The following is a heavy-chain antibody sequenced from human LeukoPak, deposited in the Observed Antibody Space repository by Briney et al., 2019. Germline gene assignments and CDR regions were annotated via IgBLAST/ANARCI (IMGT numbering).Heavy chain of an antibody. D-gene: IGHD6-19*01. CDR1: GGSISSYY. V-gene: IGHV4-4*07. CDR2: IYTSGST. CDR3: TRDSSSGWYGDSYYMDV. J-gene: IGHJ6*03. Sequence: PSETLSCTCTVSGGSISSYYWSWIRQPAGKGLEWIGRIYTSGSTNYNPSLKSRVTMSVDTSKNQFSLKLSSVTAADTAVYYCTRDSSSGWYGDSYYMDVWGKGTKLTVSS.